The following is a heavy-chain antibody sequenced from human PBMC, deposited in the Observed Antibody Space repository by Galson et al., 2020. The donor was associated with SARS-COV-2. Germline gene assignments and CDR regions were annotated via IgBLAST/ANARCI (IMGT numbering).Heavy chain of an antibody. CDR1: GGSISSSSYY. D-gene: IGHD3-10*01. J-gene: IGHJ4*02. CDR2: IYYSGST. Sequence: SETLSLTCTVSGGSISSSSYYWGWIRQPPGKGLEWIGSIYYSGSTYYNPSLKSRVTISVDTSKNQFSLKLSSVTAADTAVYYCASSDGSGWITTVRGPLDYWGQGTLVTVSS. CDR3: ASSDGSGWITTVRGPLDY. V-gene: IGHV4-39*01.